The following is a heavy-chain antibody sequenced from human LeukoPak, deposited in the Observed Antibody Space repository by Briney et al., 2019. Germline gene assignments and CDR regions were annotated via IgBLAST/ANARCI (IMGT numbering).Heavy chain of an antibody. D-gene: IGHD6-13*01. Sequence: GASVKVSCKASGYTFTSYGISWVRQAPGQGLEWMGWISAYNGNTNYAQKLQGRVTMTTDTSTSTAYMELRSLRSDDTAVYYCARYFVSGIAAAAVNWFDPWGQGTLVTVSS. V-gene: IGHV1-18*01. CDR1: GYTFTSYG. CDR3: ARYFVSGIAAAAVNWFDP. J-gene: IGHJ5*02. CDR2: ISAYNGNT.